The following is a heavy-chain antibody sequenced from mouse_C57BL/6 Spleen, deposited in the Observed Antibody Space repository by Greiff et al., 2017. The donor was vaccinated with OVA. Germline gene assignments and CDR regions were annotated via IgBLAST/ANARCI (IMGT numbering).Heavy chain of an antibody. CDR2: IHPNSGST. D-gene: IGHD1-1*02. Sequence: QVQLQQPGAELVKPGASVKLSCKASGYTFTSYWMHWVKQRPGQGLEWIGMIHPNSGSTNYNEKFKSKATLTVDKSSSTAYMQLSSLTSEDSAIYYCARFAVAPMDYGGQGTSVTVSS. J-gene: IGHJ4*01. CDR1: GYTFTSYW. CDR3: ARFAVAPMDY. V-gene: IGHV1-64*01.